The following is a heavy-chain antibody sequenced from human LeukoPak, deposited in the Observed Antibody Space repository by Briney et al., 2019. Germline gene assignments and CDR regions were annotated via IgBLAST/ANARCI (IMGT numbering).Heavy chain of an antibody. Sequence: ASGKVSRKCSAYTFTGYYMHWVRQAPGQGLEWMGWINPNSGGTNYAQKFQGRVTMTRDTSISTAYMELSRLRSDDTAVYYCARAEDYYDSSGYYGYWGQGTLVTVSS. J-gene: IGHJ4*02. CDR3: ARAEDYYDSSGYYGY. CDR2: INPNSGGT. V-gene: IGHV1-2*02. D-gene: IGHD3-22*01. CDR1: AYTFTGYY.